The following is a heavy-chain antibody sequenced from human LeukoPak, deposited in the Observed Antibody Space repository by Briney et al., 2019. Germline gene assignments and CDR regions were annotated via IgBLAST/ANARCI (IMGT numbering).Heavy chain of an antibody. CDR2: ISSDSNYI. V-gene: IGHV3-21*01. CDR1: GFTFRSYS. J-gene: IGHJ3*02. Sequence: KTGGPLRLSCAASGFTFRSYSMNWVRQAPGKGLEWVSSISSDSNYIFYADSVQGRFTISRDNAENSLFLQMNSLRAEDTAVYYCASRYCTSTNCYAFDIWGQGTMVTVSS. D-gene: IGHD2-2*01. CDR3: ASRYCTSTNCYAFDI.